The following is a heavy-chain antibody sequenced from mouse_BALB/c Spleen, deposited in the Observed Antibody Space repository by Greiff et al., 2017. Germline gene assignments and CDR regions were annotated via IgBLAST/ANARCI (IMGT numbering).Heavy chain of an antibody. CDR1: GFSLTGYG. CDR3: ARVITTVVATDAMDY. J-gene: IGHJ4*01. Sequence: QVQLKQSGPGLVAPSQSLSITCTVSGFSLTGYGVNWVRQPPGKGLEWLGMIWGDGSTDYNSALKSRLSISKDNSKSQVFLKMNSLQTDDTARYYCARVITTVVATDAMDYWGQGTSVTVSS. CDR2: IWGDGST. D-gene: IGHD1-1*01. V-gene: IGHV2-6-7*01.